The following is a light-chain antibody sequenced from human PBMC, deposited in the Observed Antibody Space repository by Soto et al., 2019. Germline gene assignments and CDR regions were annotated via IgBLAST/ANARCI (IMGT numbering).Light chain of an antibody. CDR3: QQYGTLPTT. CDR1: QSVSSY. J-gene: IGKJ3*01. V-gene: IGKV3-11*01. CDR2: DAS. Sequence: EIVLTQSPATLSLSPGERATLSCRASQSVSSYLAWYQQKPGQAPRLLIYDASNRATGIPARFSGSGSGTDFTLTISRLEPEDFTVYYCQQYGTLPTTFGPGTKVGVK.